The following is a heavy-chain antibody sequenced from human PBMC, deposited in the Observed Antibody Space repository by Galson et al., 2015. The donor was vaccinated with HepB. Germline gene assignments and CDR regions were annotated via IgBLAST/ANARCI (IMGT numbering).Heavy chain of an antibody. CDR3: ASKMWRYCSSTSCYKEDWYFDL. J-gene: IGHJ2*01. CDR2: IIPIFGTA. D-gene: IGHD2-2*02. V-gene: IGHV1-69*13. CDR1: GGTFSSYA. Sequence: SVKVSCKASGGTFSSYAISWVRQAPGQGLEWMGGIIPIFGTANYAQKFQGRVTITADESTSTAYMELSSLRSEDTAVYYCASKMWRYCSSTSCYKEDWYFDLWGRGTLVTVSS.